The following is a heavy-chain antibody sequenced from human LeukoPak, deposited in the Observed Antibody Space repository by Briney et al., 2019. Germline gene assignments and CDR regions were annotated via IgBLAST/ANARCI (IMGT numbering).Heavy chain of an antibody. D-gene: IGHD6-13*01. CDR3: ARELAAAGTGFGMDV. CDR2: IGTAGDT. V-gene: IGHV3-13*01. CDR1: GFTFSSYD. J-gene: IGHJ6*02. Sequence: PGGSLRLSCAASGFTFSSYDMHWVRQATGKGLEWVSAIGTAGDTYYPGSVKGRFTISRENAKNSLYLQMNSLRAGDTAVYYCARELAAAGTGFGMDVWGQGTTVTVSS.